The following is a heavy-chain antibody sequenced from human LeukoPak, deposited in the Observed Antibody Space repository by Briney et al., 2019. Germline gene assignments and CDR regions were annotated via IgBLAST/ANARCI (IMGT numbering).Heavy chain of an antibody. CDR3: ARDLFGWSGGDLFWPI. Sequence: GGSLRLSCAASGFTFSDYYMGWIRQAPGKGLEWVSYISSSGSTIYYADSVKGRFTISRDNSKNTLYLQMNSLRAEDTAVYYCARDLFGWSGGDLFWPIWGQGTMVTVSS. V-gene: IGHV3-11*01. CDR1: GFTFSDYY. D-gene: IGHD3-3*01. J-gene: IGHJ3*02. CDR2: ISSSGSTI.